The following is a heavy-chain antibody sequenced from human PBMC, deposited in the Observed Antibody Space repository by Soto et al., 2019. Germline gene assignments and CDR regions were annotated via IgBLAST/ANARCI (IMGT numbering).Heavy chain of an antibody. CDR3: ARDRGYSYGYPENNWFDP. V-gene: IGHV1-69*13. CDR2: IIPIFGTA. J-gene: IGHJ5*02. D-gene: IGHD5-18*01. CDR1: GGTFSSYA. Sequence: SVKVSCKASGGTFSSYAISWVRQAPGQGLEWMGGIIPIFGTANYAQKFQGRVTITADESTSTVYTELSSLRSEDTAVFYCARDRGYSYGYPENNWFDPWGQGTLVTVSS.